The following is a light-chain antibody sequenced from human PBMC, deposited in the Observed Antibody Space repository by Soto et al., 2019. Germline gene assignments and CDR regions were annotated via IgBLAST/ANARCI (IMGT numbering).Light chain of an antibody. CDR1: TGAVTRGHY. CDR3: FLSYSGARV. CDR2: DTA. Sequence: QAVVTQESSLTVPTGETVTLSCGSSTGAVTRGHYPYWIQQKPGQAPRTLIYDTASRLSWTPARFSASLLGGKAALTLSGAQPEDEAEYYCFLSYSGARVFGGGTKLNVL. V-gene: IGLV7-46*01. J-gene: IGLJ2*01.